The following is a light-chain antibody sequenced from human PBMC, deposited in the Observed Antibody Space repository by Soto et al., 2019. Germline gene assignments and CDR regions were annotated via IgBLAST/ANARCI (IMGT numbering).Light chain of an antibody. CDR1: QSVSSY. J-gene: IGKJ4*01. CDR2: DAS. V-gene: IGKV3-11*01. CDR3: QQRSNLLT. Sequence: EIVLTQSPATLSLSPGERATLSCRASQSVSSYLARYQQKPGQAPRLLIYDASNRATGIPARFSGSESGTDFTLTISSLVPEDFAVYYCQQRSNLLTFGGGTKVEIK.